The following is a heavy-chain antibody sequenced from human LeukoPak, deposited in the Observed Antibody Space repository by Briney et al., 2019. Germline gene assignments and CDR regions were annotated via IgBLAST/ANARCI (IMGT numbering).Heavy chain of an antibody. CDR2: ISAYNGNT. CDR3: ARVHLDYYGSGSYYSKGVFDY. V-gene: IGHV1-18*04. J-gene: IGHJ4*02. Sequence: GASVKDSCKASGYTFTSYVTSWVRQAPGQGLEWMGWISAYNGNTNYAQKLQGRVTMTTETSTSTAYMELRSMRSDDTAVYYCARVHLDYYGSGSYYSKGVFDYWGQGTLVTVSS. CDR1: GYTFTSYV. D-gene: IGHD3-10*01.